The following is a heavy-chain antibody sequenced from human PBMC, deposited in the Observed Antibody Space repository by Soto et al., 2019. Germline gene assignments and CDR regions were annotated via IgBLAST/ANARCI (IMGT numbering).Heavy chain of an antibody. J-gene: IGHJ4*02. V-gene: IGHV3-21*04. CDR1: GFTFSSYS. CDR3: ARFRRDGYNLDY. Sequence: EVQLVESGGGLVKPGGSLRLSCAASGFTFSSYSMNWVRQAPGKGLEWVSSISSSTSYMYYADSVKGRFTISRDNARNVLYLQMNRLRAEEAAVYYCARFRRDGYNLDYWGQGTLVTVSS. CDR2: ISSSTSYM. D-gene: IGHD5-12*01.